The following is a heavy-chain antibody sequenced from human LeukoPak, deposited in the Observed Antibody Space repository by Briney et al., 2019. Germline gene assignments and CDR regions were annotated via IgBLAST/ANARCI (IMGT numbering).Heavy chain of an antibody. Sequence: SVKVSCKASGYTFTGYYMHWVRQAPGQGLEWMGGIIPIFGTASFAQKFQGRVTITADESTGTAYMELSSLRSEDTAVYYCARDPYARVSDWYRRAFDIWGQGTMVTVSS. CDR3: ARDPYARVSDWYRRAFDI. CDR1: GYTFTGYY. V-gene: IGHV1-69*13. CDR2: IIPIFGTA. J-gene: IGHJ3*02. D-gene: IGHD6-19*01.